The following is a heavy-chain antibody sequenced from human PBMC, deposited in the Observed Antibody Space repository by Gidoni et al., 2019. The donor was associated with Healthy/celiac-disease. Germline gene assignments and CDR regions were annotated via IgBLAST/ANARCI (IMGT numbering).Heavy chain of an antibody. V-gene: IGHV3-64D*06. Sequence: EVQLVESGGGLVQPGGSLRLSCSASGFTFSSYAMHWVRQAPGKGLEYVSAISSNGGSTYYADSGKGRFTISRDNSKNTLYLQMSSLRAEDTAVYYCVKVSPLPSRGDILTGSTHGFDYWGQGTLVTVSS. CDR1: GFTFSSYA. CDR3: VKVSPLPSRGDILTGSTHGFDY. CDR2: ISSNGGST. D-gene: IGHD3-9*01. J-gene: IGHJ4*02.